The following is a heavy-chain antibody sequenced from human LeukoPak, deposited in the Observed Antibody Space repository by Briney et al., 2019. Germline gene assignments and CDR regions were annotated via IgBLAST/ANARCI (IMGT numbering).Heavy chain of an antibody. Sequence: GGSLRLSCAASGFTVSSNYMSWVRQAQGKGLEWVSVFYSGGATYYADSVKGRFTISRDNSKNTLYLQMNSLRAEDTAVYYCTSSSHSSIRFDYWGQGTLVTVSS. CDR1: GFTVSSNY. CDR2: FYSGGAT. CDR3: TSSSHSSIRFDY. V-gene: IGHV3-53*01. D-gene: IGHD6-13*01. J-gene: IGHJ4*02.